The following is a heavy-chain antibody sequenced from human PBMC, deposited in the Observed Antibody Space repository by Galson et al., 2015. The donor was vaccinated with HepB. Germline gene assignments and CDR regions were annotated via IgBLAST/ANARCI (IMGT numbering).Heavy chain of an antibody. CDR1: GFTFSSYA. CDR3: ARDYATSGGFDY. V-gene: IGHV3-30-3*01. Sequence: SLRLSCAASGFTFSSYAMHWVRQAPGKGLEWVAVISYDGSNKYYADSVKGRFTIFRDNSKNTLYLQMNSLRAEDTAVYYCARDYATSGGFDYWGQGTLVTVSS. CDR2: ISYDGSNK. D-gene: IGHD2-8*01. J-gene: IGHJ4*02.